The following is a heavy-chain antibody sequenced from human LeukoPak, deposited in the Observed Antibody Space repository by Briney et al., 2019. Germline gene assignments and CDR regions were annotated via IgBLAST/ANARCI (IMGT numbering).Heavy chain of an antibody. Sequence: SETLSLTCTVSGGSISSYYWSWIRQPPGKGLEWIGYIYYSGSTNYNPSLKSRVTISVDTSKNQYSLELRSVTAADTAVYFCARNTTSSPWFDSWGQGLPVVVSS. CDR2: IYYSGST. J-gene: IGHJ5*01. D-gene: IGHD1-1*01. CDR1: GGSISSYY. CDR3: ARNTTSSPWFDS. V-gene: IGHV4-59*01.